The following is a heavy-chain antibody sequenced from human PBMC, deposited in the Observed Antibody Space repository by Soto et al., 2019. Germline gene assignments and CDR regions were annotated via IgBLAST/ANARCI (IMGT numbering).Heavy chain of an antibody. CDR3: ARESYYDFLTGYSYYYYCMDF. J-gene: IGHJ6*02. CDR2: IYYSGST. V-gene: IGHV4-59*01. D-gene: IGHD3-9*01. CDR1: GGSISSYY. Sequence: LSLTCTVSGGSISSYYWSWIRQPPGKGLEWIGYIYYSGSTNYNPSLKSRVTISVGTSKNQFSLKLSSVTAADTAVYYCARESYYDFLTGYSYYYYCMDFRGQRTKDTVS.